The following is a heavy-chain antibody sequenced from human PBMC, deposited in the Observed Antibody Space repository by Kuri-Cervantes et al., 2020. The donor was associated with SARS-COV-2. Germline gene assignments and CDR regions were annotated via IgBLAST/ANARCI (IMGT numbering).Heavy chain of an antibody. J-gene: IGHJ6*03. CDR2: MNPNSGNT. Sequence: ASVKVSCKASGYTFTSYEINWVRQATGQGLEWMGWMNPNSGNTGYAQKFQGRVTMTRNTSISTAYMELSSLRSEDTAVYYCARARVGSIVVVPAAPYYMDVWGKGTTVTVSS. CDR1: GYTFTSYE. V-gene: IGHV1-8*01. D-gene: IGHD2-2*01. CDR3: ARARVGSIVVVPAAPYYMDV.